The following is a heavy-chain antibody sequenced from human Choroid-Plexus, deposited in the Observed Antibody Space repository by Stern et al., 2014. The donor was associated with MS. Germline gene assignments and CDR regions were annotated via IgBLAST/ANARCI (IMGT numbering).Heavy chain of an antibody. D-gene: IGHD1-7*01. J-gene: IGHJ6*02. CDR3: ARVLREWNSISYGMDV. CDR1: GFAFSDHY. V-gene: IGHV3-72*01. CDR2: TRDKVNIYIT. Sequence: EVQLVESGGGLVQPGGSLRLSCAASGFAFSDHYMDWVRQAPGKGLEWVGRTRDKVNIYITEYAASVKGRFTISRDDSKNSLHLQMNSLSTDDTAVYYCARVLREWNSISYGMDVWGQGTTVTVSS.